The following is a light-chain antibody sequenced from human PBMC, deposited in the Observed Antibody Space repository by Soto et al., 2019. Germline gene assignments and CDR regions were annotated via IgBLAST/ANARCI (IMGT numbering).Light chain of an antibody. CDR1: SSDVGAYNL. V-gene: IGLV2-23*01. Sequence: QSALTQPASVSGSPEQSITISCTGTSSDVGAYNLVSWYQQHPGKAPRLIIYEGSKRPSGISHRFSGSKSDNTASLTISGLRAEDEAHYHCCSYAGSRTFVFGGGTKHTVL. J-gene: IGLJ2*01. CDR3: CSYAGSRTFV. CDR2: EGS.